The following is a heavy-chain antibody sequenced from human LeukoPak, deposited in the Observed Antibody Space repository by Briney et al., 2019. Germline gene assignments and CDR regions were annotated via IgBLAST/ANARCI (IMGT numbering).Heavy chain of an antibody. CDR2: IYHSGST. D-gene: IGHD2-15*01. CDR1: GYSISSGYY. V-gene: IGHV4-38-2*02. Sequence: SETLSLTCTVSGYSISSGYYWGWIRQPPGKGLEWIVSIYHSGSTYYNPSLKSRVTISVDTSKTQFSLKLSSVTAADTAVYYCARVREVVFDYWGQGTLVTVSS. J-gene: IGHJ4*02. CDR3: ARVREVVFDY.